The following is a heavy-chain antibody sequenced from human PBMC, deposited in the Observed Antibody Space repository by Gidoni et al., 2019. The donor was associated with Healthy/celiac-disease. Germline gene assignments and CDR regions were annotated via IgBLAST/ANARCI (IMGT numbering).Heavy chain of an antibody. J-gene: IGHJ4*02. D-gene: IGHD2-2*01. CDR3: AKWDGGALVPAAMGFDY. V-gene: IGHV3-23*01. CDR1: GFPFSSYA. Sequence: EVQLLESGGGLVQPGGSLRLSCAASGFPFSSYAMSWVRQAPGKGLEWVSAISGSGGSTYYADSVKGRFTISRDNAKNTLYLQMNSLRAEDTAVYYCAKWDGGALVPAAMGFDYWGQGTLVTVSS. CDR2: ISGSGGST.